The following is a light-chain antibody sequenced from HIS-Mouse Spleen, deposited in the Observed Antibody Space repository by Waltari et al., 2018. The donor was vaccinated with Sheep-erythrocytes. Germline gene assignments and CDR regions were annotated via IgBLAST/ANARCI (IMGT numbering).Light chain of an antibody. V-gene: IGLV1-51*01. Sequence: QSVLTQPPSVSAAPGQKVTISCSGSSSNIGNHYVSCYQQLPGTAPKLLIYDNNKRPSGIPDRFSGSKSGTSATLGITGLQTGDEADYYCGTWDSSLSAGRVFGGGTKLTVL. CDR1: SSNIGNHY. CDR3: GTWDSSLSAGRV. CDR2: DNN. J-gene: IGLJ3*02.